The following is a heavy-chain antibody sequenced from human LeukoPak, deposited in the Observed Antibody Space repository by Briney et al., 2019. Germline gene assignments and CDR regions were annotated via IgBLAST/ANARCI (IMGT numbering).Heavy chain of an antibody. V-gene: IGHV3-33*01. D-gene: IGHD4-23*01. CDR2: IWYDGSNK. CDR3: ASRSLDPQRGNLHDAFDI. J-gene: IGHJ3*02. CDR1: GFTFSSYG. Sequence: GGSLRLSCAASGFTFSSYGMHWVRQAPGKGLEWVAVIWYDGSNKYYADSVKGRFTISRDNSKNTLYLQMNSLRAEDTAVYYCASRSLDPQRGNLHDAFDIWGQGTMVTVSS.